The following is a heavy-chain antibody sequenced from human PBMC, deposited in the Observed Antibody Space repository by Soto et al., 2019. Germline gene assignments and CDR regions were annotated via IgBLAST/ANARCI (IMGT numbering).Heavy chain of an antibody. V-gene: IGHV1-69*05. Sequence: ASVKVSCKASGGTFSSYAISWVRQAPGQGLERMGWIIPIIGTTNYAQKFQGRVTMTRDTSTSTAYMELSRLRSDDTAVYYCARDHLTMVRGVIRSDGMAVWGQGTTVTVSS. J-gene: IGHJ6*02. CDR3: ARDHLTMVRGVIRSDGMAV. D-gene: IGHD3-10*01. CDR2: IIPIIGTT. CDR1: GGTFSSYA.